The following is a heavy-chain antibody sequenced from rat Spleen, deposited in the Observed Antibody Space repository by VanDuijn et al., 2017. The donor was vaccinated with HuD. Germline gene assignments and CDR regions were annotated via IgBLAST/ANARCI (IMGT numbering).Heavy chain of an antibody. J-gene: IGHJ2*01. CDR1: GFTFSDYY. CDR2: ISYEGSST. D-gene: IGHD1-1*01. CDR3: ASQNLLYYYSERDYYFDY. Sequence: EVQLVESGGGLVQPGRSLKLSCAASGFTFSDYYMAWVRQAPKKGLEWVASISYEGSSTYYGDSVKGRFTISRDNAKSTLYLQMNSLRSEDTATYYCASQNLLYYYSERDYYFDYWGQGVMVTVSS. V-gene: IGHV5-22*01.